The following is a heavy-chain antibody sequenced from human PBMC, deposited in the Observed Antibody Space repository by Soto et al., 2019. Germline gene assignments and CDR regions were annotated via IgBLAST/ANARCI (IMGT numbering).Heavy chain of an antibody. J-gene: IGHJ4*02. CDR3: ARSYDSSNQFYFGF. CDR1: GGSISTYY. CDR2: IYYSGNT. Sequence: SETLSLTCTVSGGSISTYYWSWIRQPPGKGLEWIGYIYYSGNTHYNPSLKSRVTISVDTSKNQFSLKLTAVTTADTAVYYCARSYDSSNQFYFGFWGQGTLVTVSS. D-gene: IGHD4-4*01. V-gene: IGHV4-59*01.